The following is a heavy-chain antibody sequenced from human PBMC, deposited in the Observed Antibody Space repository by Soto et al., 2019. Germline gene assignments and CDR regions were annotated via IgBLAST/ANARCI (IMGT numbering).Heavy chain of an antibody. CDR3: VKEVEGFDY. D-gene: IGHD1-1*01. V-gene: IGHV3-21*01. CDR2: ITGTGRDM. Sequence: EVQLVESGGGLVKPGGSLRLSCASSGFTFSSHTMNWVRQAPGKGLEWVSSITGTGRDMFYADSVKGRFTISRDNAENSLYLQMNSLRDEDTAVYYCVKEVEGFDYWCQGTLVTVSS. J-gene: IGHJ4*02. CDR1: GFTFSSHT.